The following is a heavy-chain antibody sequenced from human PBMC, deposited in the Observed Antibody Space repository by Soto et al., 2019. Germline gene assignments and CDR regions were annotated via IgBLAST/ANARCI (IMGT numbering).Heavy chain of an antibody. D-gene: IGHD6-13*01. Sequence: QVQLVQSGAEVKKPGSSVKVSCKASGGTFSSYAISWVRQAPGQGLEWMGGIIPIFGTANYAQKFQGRVTSSADESTSTAYMELSSVRSEDTGVYYCARDGAGYYYYGMDVWGQGTTVTVSS. CDR1: GGTFSSYA. CDR3: ARDGAGYYYYGMDV. CDR2: IIPIFGTA. J-gene: IGHJ6*02. V-gene: IGHV1-69*12.